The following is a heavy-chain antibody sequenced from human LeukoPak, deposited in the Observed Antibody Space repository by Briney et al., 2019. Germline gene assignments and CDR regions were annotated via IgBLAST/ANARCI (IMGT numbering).Heavy chain of an antibody. Sequence: GGSLRLSCAASGFTFSSYAMSWVRQAPGKGLEWVSSISSSSSYIYYADSVKGRFTISRDNAKNSLYLQMNSLRAEDTAVYYCARGQYDFWSGYPMDVWGKGTTVTVSS. CDR2: ISSSSSYI. CDR1: GFTFSSYA. D-gene: IGHD3-3*01. V-gene: IGHV3-21*01. CDR3: ARGQYDFWSGYPMDV. J-gene: IGHJ6*03.